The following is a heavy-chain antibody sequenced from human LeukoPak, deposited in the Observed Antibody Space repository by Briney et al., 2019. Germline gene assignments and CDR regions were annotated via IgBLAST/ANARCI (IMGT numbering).Heavy chain of an antibody. CDR2: INPSGGST. CDR3: ARERVGAIFDY. Sequence: ASVKVSCKASGYTFTSYTMHWVRQAPGQGLEWMGIINPSGGSTSHAQKLQGRVTMTTDTSTSTAYMELRSLRSDDTAVYYCARERVGAIFDYWGQGTLVTVSS. D-gene: IGHD1-26*01. CDR1: GYTFTSYT. J-gene: IGHJ4*02. V-gene: IGHV1-46*01.